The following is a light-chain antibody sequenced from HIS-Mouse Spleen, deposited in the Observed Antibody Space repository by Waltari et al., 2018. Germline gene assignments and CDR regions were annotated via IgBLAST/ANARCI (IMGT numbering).Light chain of an antibody. Sequence: QSALTQPASVSGSPGQSITISCTGTSRDVGSYNLLSWYQQHTGKAPKLMIYEGSKRPSGVSNRFSGSKSGNTASLTISGLQAEDEADYYCCSYAGSSTWVFGGGTKLTVL. CDR3: CSYAGSSTWV. V-gene: IGLV2-23*01. CDR1: SRDVGSYNL. J-gene: IGLJ3*02. CDR2: EGS.